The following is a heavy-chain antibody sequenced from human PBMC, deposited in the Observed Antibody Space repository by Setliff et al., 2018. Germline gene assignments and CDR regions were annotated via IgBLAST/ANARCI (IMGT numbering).Heavy chain of an antibody. CDR2: INPNSGGT. CDR1: GYTFTGYY. V-gene: IGHV1-2*04. J-gene: IGHJ4*02. Sequence: ASVKVSCKASGYTFTGYYMHWVRQAPGQGLEWMGWINPNSGGTNYAQKFQGWVTMTRDTSISSAYMELSRLRSDDTAVYYCARSGWLREYYFDYWGQGTLVSVSS. CDR3: ARSGWLREYYFDY. D-gene: IGHD5-12*01.